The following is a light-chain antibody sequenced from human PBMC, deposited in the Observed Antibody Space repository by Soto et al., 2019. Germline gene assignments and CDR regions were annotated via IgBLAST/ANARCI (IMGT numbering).Light chain of an antibody. CDR3: AVWDDSLNAWV. J-gene: IGLJ3*02. CDR2: YDD. V-gene: IGLV1-36*01. Sequence: QAVVTQPPSVSEAPRQRVTISCSGSSSNIGDNYIYWYQQLPGKAPKVLIFYDDLLPSGVSDRFSGSKSGTSASLAISELQSEDEADYYCAVWDDSLNAWVFGGGTQLTVL. CDR1: SSNIGDNY.